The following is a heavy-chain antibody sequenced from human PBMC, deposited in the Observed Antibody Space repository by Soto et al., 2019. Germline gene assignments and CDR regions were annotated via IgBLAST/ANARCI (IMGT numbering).Heavy chain of an antibody. CDR2: INPNSGGT. Sequence: QVPLAQSGAEVKKPGASVKVSCKASGYPFTGYYMHWVRQAPGQGLEWMGWINPNSGGTNYAQKFQGWVTMTRDTSISTAYMELSRLTSDDTAVYYCARDNHCSGGSCYLSGVFDIWGQGTMVTVSS. J-gene: IGHJ3*02. V-gene: IGHV1-2*04. CDR1: GYPFTGYY. D-gene: IGHD2-15*01. CDR3: ARDNHCSGGSCYLSGVFDI.